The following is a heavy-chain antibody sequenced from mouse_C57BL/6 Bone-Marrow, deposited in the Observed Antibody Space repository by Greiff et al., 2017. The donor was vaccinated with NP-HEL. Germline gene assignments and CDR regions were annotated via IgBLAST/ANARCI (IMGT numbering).Heavy chain of an antibody. J-gene: IGHJ3*01. CDR1: GFTFSDYG. V-gene: IGHV5-17*01. CDR3: ARFYDFY. D-gene: IGHD2-3*01. CDR2: ISSGSSTI. Sequence: EVNLVESGGGLVKPGGSLKLSCAASGFTFSDYGMHWVRQAPEKGLEWVAYISSGSSTIYYADTVKGRFTISRDNAKNTLFLQMTSLRSEDTAMYYCARFYDFYWGQGTLVTVSA.